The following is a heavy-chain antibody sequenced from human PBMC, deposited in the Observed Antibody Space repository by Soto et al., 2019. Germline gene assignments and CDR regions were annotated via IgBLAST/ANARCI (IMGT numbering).Heavy chain of an antibody. J-gene: IGHJ4*02. CDR2: ISYDGSNK. V-gene: IGHV3-30*18. D-gene: IGHD2-15*01. Sequence: PGGSLRLSCAASGFTFSSYGMHWVRQAPGKGLEWVAVISYDGSNKYYADSVKGRFTISRDNSKNTLYLQMNSLRAEDTAVYYCAKRGYQDIEDWGQGTLVTVSS. CDR3: AKRGYQDIED. CDR1: GFTFSSYG.